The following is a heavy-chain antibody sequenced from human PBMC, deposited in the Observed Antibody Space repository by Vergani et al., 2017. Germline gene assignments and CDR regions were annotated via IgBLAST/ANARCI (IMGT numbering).Heavy chain of an antibody. V-gene: IGHV1-58*02. CDR3: AAVGNSGSSDY. D-gene: IGHD1-26*01. CDR2: IVVGSGNT. J-gene: IGHJ4*02. Sequence: QMQLVQSGPEVKKPGTSVKVSCQASGFPFTSSAMQWVRQARGPRLEWIGWIVVGSGNTNYAQKFQERVTITRDMSTSTAYMGLSSLRSEDTAVYYCAAVGNSGSSDYWGQGTLVTVSS. CDR1: GFPFTSSA.